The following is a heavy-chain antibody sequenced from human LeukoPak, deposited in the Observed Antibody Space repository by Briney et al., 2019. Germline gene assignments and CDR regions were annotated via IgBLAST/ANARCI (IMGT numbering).Heavy chain of an antibody. CDR3: AKPYGGTFDY. J-gene: IGHJ4*02. Sequence: PGGSLRLSCAVSGLTFSRYAMSWVRQAPGKGLEWVSAISESGSGTYYADSVKGRFTISRDNSKDTLSLQMNSLRAEDTAVYYCAKPYGGTFDYWGQGTLVTVSS. D-gene: IGHD4-23*01. CDR1: GLTFSRYA. V-gene: IGHV3-23*01. CDR2: ISESGSGT.